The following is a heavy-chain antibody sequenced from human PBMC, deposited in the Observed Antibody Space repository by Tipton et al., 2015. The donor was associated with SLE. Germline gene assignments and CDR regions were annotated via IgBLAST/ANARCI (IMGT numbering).Heavy chain of an antibody. CDR1: GGSISSYY. CDR2: IYNFGTT. CDR3: ARATSTLWYFDY. J-gene: IGHJ4*02. D-gene: IGHD2-21*01. Sequence: TLSLTCSVSGGSISSYYWSWIRQPPGKGLEWIGYIYNFGTTNYNPSLKGRVTISIDTSRNQFSLKLTSVTAADTAVYYCARATSTLWYFDYWGQGTLVTVSS. V-gene: IGHV4-59*01.